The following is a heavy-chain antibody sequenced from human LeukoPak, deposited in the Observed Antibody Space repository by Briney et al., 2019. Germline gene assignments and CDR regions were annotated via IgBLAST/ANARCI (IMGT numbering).Heavy chain of an antibody. CDR3: ARTDNSGYYIDY. V-gene: IGHV4-31*03. D-gene: IGHD3-22*01. CDR2: IYSSGST. CDR1: DGSISTSSYY. J-gene: IGHJ4*02. Sequence: PSETLSLTCTVSDGSISTSSYYWSWIRQHPGKGLEWIGYIYSSGSTYYNPSLESRVTISLDTSKNQFSLELSSVTAADTAVFYCARTDNSGYYIDYCGQGTLVTVSS.